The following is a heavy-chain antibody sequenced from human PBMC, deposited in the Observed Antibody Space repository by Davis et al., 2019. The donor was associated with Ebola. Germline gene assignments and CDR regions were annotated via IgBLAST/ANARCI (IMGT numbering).Heavy chain of an antibody. J-gene: IGHJ3*02. Sequence: PGGSLRLSCAASGFVFRNYVMSWVRQAPGKGLEWVPTLGTSADTYYADSVKGRFTISRDNSKNTLYLQMNGLRVEDTAIYYCAKDTSNIWFDIWGQGTNVTVSS. CDR1: GFVFRNYV. V-gene: IGHV3-23*01. D-gene: IGHD1-26*01. CDR2: LGTSADT. CDR3: AKDTSNIWFDI.